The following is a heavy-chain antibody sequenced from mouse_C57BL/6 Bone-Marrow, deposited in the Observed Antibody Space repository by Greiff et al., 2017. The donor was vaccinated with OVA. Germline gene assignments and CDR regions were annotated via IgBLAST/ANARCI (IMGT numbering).Heavy chain of an antibody. CDR2: IDPNSGGT. CDR1: GYTFTSYW. CDR3: ARRSYYGSSYWYFDV. Sequence: VQLVESGAELVKPGASVKLSCKASGYTFTSYWMHWVKQRPGRGLEWIGRIDPNSGGTKYNEKFKSKATLTVDKPSSTAYMQLSSLTSEDSAVYYCARRSYYGSSYWYFDVWGTGTTVTVSS. D-gene: IGHD1-1*01. V-gene: IGHV1-72*01. J-gene: IGHJ1*03.